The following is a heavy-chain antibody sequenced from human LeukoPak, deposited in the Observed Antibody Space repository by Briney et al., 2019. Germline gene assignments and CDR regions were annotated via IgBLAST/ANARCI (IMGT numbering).Heavy chain of an antibody. J-gene: IGHJ3*01. V-gene: IGHV3-23*01. D-gene: IGHD3-3*01. CDR3: TKDTIFDL. CDR2: ISGSGAYT. CDR1: GFTFSNYA. Sequence: TGGSLRLPCAASGFTFSNYAMSWVRQAPGKGLEWVSVISGSGAYTYYTDSVKGRFTISRDNSKNTVYLQMNSLRAEDTAVYFCTKDTIFDLWGQGTIVTVSS.